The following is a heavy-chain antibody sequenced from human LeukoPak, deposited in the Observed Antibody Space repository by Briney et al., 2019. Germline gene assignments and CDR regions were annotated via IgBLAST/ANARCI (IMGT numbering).Heavy chain of an antibody. Sequence: GGSLRLSCAASGFTFSSYSMNWVRQAPGKGLEWVSSISSSSSYIYYADSVKGRFTISRDNSKNTLYLQMNSLRAEDTAVYYCAKGWGYYYYGMDVWGQGTTVTVSS. CDR3: AKGWGYYYYGMDV. CDR2: ISSSSSYI. J-gene: IGHJ6*02. D-gene: IGHD7-27*01. CDR1: GFTFSSYS. V-gene: IGHV3-21*04.